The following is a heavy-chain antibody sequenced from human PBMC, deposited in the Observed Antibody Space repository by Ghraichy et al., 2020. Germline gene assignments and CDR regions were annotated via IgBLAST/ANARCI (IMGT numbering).Heavy chain of an antibody. V-gene: IGHV3-15*01. Sequence: GGSLRLSCEASGSIFSNAWMNWFRQAPGKGLEWVGRIKSKADGETTLYAAAVKGRFTISRDDSQNTVFLQMNSLKTEDTAVYYCAFGHSYGFAYWGQGALVTVSS. CDR3: AFGHSYGFAY. D-gene: IGHD5-18*01. J-gene: IGHJ4*02. CDR2: IKSKADGETT. CDR1: GSIFSNAW.